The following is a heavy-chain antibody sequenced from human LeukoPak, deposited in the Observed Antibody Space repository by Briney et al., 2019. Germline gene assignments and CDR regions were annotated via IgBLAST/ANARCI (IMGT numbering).Heavy chain of an antibody. CDR2: ISGSGGST. D-gene: IGHD3-3*01. Sequence: GSLTLTCPGSGLTLNKYARTCVGQPAGRGGEGVGRISGSGGSTYSADFVKGRFTISRDNSKNTLYLQMNSLRVEDTAVYYCAKDRGVTIFGVDYWGQGTLVTVSS. J-gene: IGHJ4*02. V-gene: IGHV3-23*01. CDR3: AKDRGVTIFGVDY. CDR1: GLTLNKYA.